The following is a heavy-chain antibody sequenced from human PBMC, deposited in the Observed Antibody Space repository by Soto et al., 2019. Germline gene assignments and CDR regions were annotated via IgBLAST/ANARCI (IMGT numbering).Heavy chain of an antibody. Sequence: GASVKVSCKASGYTFTSYDINWVRQATGQGLEWMGWMNPNSGNTGYAQKFQGRVTMTRNTSISTAYMELSSLRSEDTAVYYCAMLITIFGGRAVGDYYYMDVWGKGTTVTVSS. J-gene: IGHJ6*03. CDR3: AMLITIFGGRAVGDYYYMDV. CDR1: GYTFTSYD. CDR2: MNPNSGNT. V-gene: IGHV1-8*01. D-gene: IGHD3-3*01.